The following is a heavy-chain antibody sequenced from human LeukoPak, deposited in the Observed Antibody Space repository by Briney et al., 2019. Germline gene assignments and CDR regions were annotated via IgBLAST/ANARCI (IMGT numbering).Heavy chain of an antibody. CDR2: IYYSGSA. J-gene: IGHJ4*02. V-gene: IGHV4-39*07. Sequence: SETLSLTCTVSGGSISSYYWGWIRQPPGKGLEWIGSIYYSGSAYYNPSLKSRVTISVDTSKNQFSLKLSSVTAADTAVYYCARDPRGVRGMWGQGTLVTVSS. CDR3: ARDPRGVRGM. D-gene: IGHD3-10*01. CDR1: GGSISSYY.